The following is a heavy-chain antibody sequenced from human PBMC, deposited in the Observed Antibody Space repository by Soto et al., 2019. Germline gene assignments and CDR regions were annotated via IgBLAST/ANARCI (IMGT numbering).Heavy chain of an antibody. J-gene: IGHJ5*02. V-gene: IGHV3-33*01. D-gene: IGHD3-3*01. CDR2: IWYDGSNK. Sequence: PGGSLRLSCAASGFTFSSYGLHWVRQAPGKGLEWVAVIWYDGSNKYYADSVKGRFTISRDNSKNTLYLQMNSLRAEDTAVYYCARDSGVDDFWSGYYPQGRNWFDPWGQGTLVTVSS. CDR3: ARDSGVDDFWSGYYPQGRNWFDP. CDR1: GFTFSSYG.